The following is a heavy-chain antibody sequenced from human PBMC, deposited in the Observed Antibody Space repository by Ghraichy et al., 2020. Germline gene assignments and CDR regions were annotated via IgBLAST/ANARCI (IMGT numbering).Heavy chain of an antibody. CDR1: GYSFTSYW. CDR3: ARHGDCSGGSCYLDY. J-gene: IGHJ4*02. CDR2: IYPGDSDT. V-gene: IGHV5-51*01. D-gene: IGHD2-15*01. Sequence: GESLNISCKGSGYSFTSYWIGWVRQMPGKGLEWMGIIYPGDSDTRYSPSFQGQVTISADKSISTAYLQWSSLKASDTAMYYCARHGDCSGGSCYLDYWGQGTLVTVSS.